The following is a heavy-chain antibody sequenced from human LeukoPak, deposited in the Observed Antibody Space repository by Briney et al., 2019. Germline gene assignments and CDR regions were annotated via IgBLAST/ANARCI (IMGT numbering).Heavy chain of an antibody. Sequence: GRSLRLSCAASGFTFDDYAMHWVRQAPGKGLEWVSGISWNSGSIGYADSVKGRFTISRDNAKNSLYLQMNSLRAEDTALYYCAKSASPYYYGSGSYYNNWGQGTLVTVSS. D-gene: IGHD3-10*01. V-gene: IGHV3-9*01. CDR1: GFTFDDYA. CDR2: ISWNSGSI. CDR3: AKSASPYYYGSGSYYNN. J-gene: IGHJ4*02.